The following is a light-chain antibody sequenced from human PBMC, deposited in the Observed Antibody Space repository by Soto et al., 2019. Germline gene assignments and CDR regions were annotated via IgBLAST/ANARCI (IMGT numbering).Light chain of an antibody. J-gene: IGKJ1*01. Sequence: EIVMTQSPATLSVSPGERAPLSCRASQSVSSNLAWYQQKPGQAPRLLIYGASTMATGIPARFSGSGSGTESPLTISSLRSEDFAVYYFQQYNNWPRTFGQGTKVEIK. CDR2: GAS. CDR1: QSVSSN. CDR3: QQYNNWPRT. V-gene: IGKV3-15*01.